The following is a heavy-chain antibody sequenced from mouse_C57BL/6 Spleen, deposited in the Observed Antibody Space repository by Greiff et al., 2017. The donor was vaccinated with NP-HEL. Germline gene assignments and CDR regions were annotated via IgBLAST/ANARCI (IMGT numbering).Heavy chain of an antibody. J-gene: IGHJ1*03. V-gene: IGHV1-69*01. CDR3: ARVVVNFDV. D-gene: IGHD1-1*02. Sequence: QVQLQQPGAELVMPGASVKLSCKASGYTFTSYWMHWVKQRPGQGLEWIGEIDPSDSYTNYNQKFKGKSTLTVDKSSSTAYMQLSSLTSEDSAVYYCARVVVNFDVWGTGTTVTVSS. CDR2: IDPSDSYT. CDR1: GYTFTSYW.